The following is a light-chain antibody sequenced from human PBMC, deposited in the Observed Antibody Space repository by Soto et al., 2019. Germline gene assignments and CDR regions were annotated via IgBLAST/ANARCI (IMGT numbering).Light chain of an antibody. CDR3: QQYDISRT. J-gene: IGKJ1*01. CDR1: QSVSSSY. V-gene: IGKV3-20*01. Sequence: ESGLTQYPATLSFSPWEIATLSCRASQSVSSSYLAWYQQKPGQAPRLLIYATSSRATGIPDRFSGSGSGTDFTLTISRLEPEDFAVYYCQQYDISRTFGQGTKVDI. CDR2: ATS.